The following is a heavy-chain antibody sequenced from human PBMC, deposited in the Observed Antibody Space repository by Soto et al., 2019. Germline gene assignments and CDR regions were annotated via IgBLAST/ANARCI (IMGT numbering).Heavy chain of an antibody. CDR1: GFTFSSYA. CDR3: AKSIIAAAGTTGPHAPFDN. J-gene: IGHJ4*02. Sequence: GGSLRLSCAASGFTFSSYAMTWVRQAPGKGLEWVSSIRGSGGGTYYADSVKARFTISRDNSKNTVHLQMISLRVEDTAVYYCAKSIIAAAGTTGPHAPFDNWGQGTLVTVSS. D-gene: IGHD6-25*01. V-gene: IGHV3-23*01. CDR2: IRGSGGGT.